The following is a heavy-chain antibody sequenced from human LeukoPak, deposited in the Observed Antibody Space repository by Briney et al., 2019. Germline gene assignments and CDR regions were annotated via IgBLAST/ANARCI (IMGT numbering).Heavy chain of an antibody. D-gene: IGHD3-22*01. V-gene: IGHV1-69*04. Sequence: GASVKVSCKASGGTFSSYAISWVRQAPGQGLEWMGRIIPILGIANYAQKFQGRVTITADKSTSTAYMELSSLRSEDTAVYYCARDRGVYYDSSGYYRRELQILFDYWGQGTLVTVSS. CDR3: ARDRGVYYDSSGYYRRELQILFDY. CDR2: IIPILGIA. CDR1: GGTFSSYA. J-gene: IGHJ4*02.